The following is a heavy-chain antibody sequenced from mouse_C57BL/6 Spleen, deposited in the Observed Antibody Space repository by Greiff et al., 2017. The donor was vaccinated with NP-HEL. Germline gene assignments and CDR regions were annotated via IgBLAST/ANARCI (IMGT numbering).Heavy chain of an antibody. CDR3: ASCYYGSSYYFDY. V-gene: IGHV14-2*01. J-gene: IGHJ2*01. Sequence: EVQLQQSGAELVKPGASVKLSCTASGFNFKDYYMHWVKQRTEQGLEWIGRIDPEDGETKYAQKFQGKATITADTSSNTAYLQLSSLTSEDTAVYYCASCYYGSSYYFDYWGQGTTLTVSS. CDR2: IDPEDGET. CDR1: GFNFKDYY. D-gene: IGHD1-1*01.